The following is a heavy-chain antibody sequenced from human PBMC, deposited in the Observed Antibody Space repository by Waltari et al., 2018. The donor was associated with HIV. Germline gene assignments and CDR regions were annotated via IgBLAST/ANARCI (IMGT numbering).Heavy chain of an antibody. CDR2: IKRDGSAK. CDR1: GFTFSSYW. Sequence: EVQLAESGGGLVQPGGSLRLSCAASGFTFSSYWMSWVRQAPGKGREGVANIKRDGSAKYYVDSVKGRFTISRDNAKNSLYLQMNSLRVEDTAVYYCATKEQLGYWGQGTLVTVSS. D-gene: IGHD1-1*01. CDR3: ATKEQLGY. V-gene: IGHV3-7*01. J-gene: IGHJ4*02.